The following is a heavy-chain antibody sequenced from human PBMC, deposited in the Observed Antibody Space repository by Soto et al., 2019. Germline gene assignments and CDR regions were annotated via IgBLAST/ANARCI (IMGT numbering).Heavy chain of an antibody. D-gene: IGHD6-13*01. CDR3: AREGVGTFDY. J-gene: IGHJ4*02. Sequence: QVPLQESGPGLVKPSETLSLTCTVSGGSISSYYWSWIRQPPGKGLEWIGYIYYTGSTNYNPPLKSRVTISIDTSKNQFSLKLSSVTAADTAVYYCAREGVGTFDYWGQGTLVTVSS. CDR1: GGSISSYY. CDR2: IYYTGST. V-gene: IGHV4-59*01.